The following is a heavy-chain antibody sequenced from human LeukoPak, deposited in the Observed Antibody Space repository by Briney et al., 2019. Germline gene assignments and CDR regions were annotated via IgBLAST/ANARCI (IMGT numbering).Heavy chain of an antibody. J-gene: IGHJ4*02. V-gene: IGHV3-48*04. CDR3: ARSAANIVGAYYADY. D-gene: IGHD1-26*01. CDR1: GFTFSSYS. CDR2: ISSSSSTI. Sequence: GGSLRLPCAASGFTFSSYSMNWVRQAPGKGLEWVSYISSSSSTIYYADSVKGRFTISRDNAKNSLYLQMNSLRAEDTAVYYCARSAANIVGAYYADYWGQGTLVTVSS.